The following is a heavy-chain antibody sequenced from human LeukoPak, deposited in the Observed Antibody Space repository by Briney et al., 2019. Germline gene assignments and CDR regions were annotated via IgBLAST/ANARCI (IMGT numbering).Heavy chain of an antibody. D-gene: IGHD3-22*01. V-gene: IGHV4-34*01. CDR1: GGSISSHY. Sequence: SETLSLTCSVSGGSISSHYWSWIRQPPGKGLEWIGEINHSGSTNYNPSLKSRVTISVDTSKNQFSLKLSSVTAADTAVYYCATTYYYDSSGYQSWGQGTLVAVSS. J-gene: IGHJ4*02. CDR3: ATTYYYDSSGYQS. CDR2: INHSGST.